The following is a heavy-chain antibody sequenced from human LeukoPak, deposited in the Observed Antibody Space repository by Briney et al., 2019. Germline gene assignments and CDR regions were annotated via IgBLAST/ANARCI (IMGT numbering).Heavy chain of an antibody. Sequence: GGSLRLSCAASGFTFSSYAMSWVRQAPGKGLEWVSAISGSGGSTYYADSVKGRFTISRDNSKNTLYQQMNSLRAEDTAVYYCAKGTGSFLDYYYYYMDVWGKGTTVTVPS. CDR3: AKGTGSFLDYYYYYMDV. J-gene: IGHJ6*03. D-gene: IGHD6-13*01. CDR2: ISGSGGST. CDR1: GFTFSSYA. V-gene: IGHV3-23*01.